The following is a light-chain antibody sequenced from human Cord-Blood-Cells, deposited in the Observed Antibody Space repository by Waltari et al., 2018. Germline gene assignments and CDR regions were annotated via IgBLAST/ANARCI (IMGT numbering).Light chain of an antibody. CDR1: QSVLYSSNNKNY. Sequence: DIVMTQSPDSLAVSLGERATINCKSSQSVLYSSNNKNYLAWYQQKPVQPPKLLIYWASTRAAGVPDRFSGSGSGTDFTLTSSSLQAEDVAVYYCQQYYSTPITFGQGTRLEIK. CDR2: WAS. J-gene: IGKJ5*01. V-gene: IGKV4-1*01. CDR3: QQYYSTPIT.